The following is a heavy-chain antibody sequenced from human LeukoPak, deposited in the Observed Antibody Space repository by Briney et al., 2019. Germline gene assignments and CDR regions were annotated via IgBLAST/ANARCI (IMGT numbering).Heavy chain of an antibody. D-gene: IGHD1-26*01. CDR2: IYYIGST. V-gene: IGHV4-59*06. CDR3: ARGKRGPEDSGRYPRFDP. J-gene: IGHJ5*02. CDR1: GGSISSDY. Sequence: PSETLSLTCTVAGGSISSDYWSWIRQTPGKCLEWIGYIYYIGSTYYNPSLKSRVTISVDKSKNQFSLKLSSVTAADTAVYYCARGKRGPEDSGRYPRFDPWGQGTLVTVSS.